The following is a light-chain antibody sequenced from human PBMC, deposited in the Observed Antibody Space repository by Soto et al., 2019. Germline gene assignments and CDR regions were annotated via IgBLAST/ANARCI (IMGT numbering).Light chain of an antibody. J-gene: IGLJ1*01. Sequence: QSVLTQPASVSGSPGQSITISCTGTSSDVGDFIYVSWYQQHPGKVPKLIIYDVNSRPSGVSNRFSGSKSGNTASLTISGLQAEDEADYYCSSYTSSSTLYVFGTGTKLTVL. CDR2: DVN. CDR1: SSDVGDFIY. V-gene: IGLV2-14*01. CDR3: SSYTSSSTLYV.